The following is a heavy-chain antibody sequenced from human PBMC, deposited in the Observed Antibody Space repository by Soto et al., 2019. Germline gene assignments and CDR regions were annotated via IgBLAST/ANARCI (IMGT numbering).Heavy chain of an antibody. V-gene: IGHV1-69*12. CDR3: ATWGGVFEDGYDPLLSGRYFQH. D-gene: IGHD5-12*01. J-gene: IGHJ1*01. Sequence: QVQVVQSGAEVKKPGSSVSVSCKGSGGTFSSYAINWVRQAPGQGLEWMAGIIPMFNIANYAEKFQGRVTITADDSTSTAYMELSSLRSEDTAVYYCATWGGVFEDGYDPLLSGRYFQHWGQGTLVTVSS. CDR2: IIPMFNIA. CDR1: GGTFSSYA.